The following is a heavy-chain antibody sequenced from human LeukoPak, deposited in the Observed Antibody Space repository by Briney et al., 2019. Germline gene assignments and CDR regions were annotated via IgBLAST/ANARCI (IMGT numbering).Heavy chain of an antibody. J-gene: IGHJ4*02. CDR2: IASTGET. V-gene: IGHV3-13*01. CDR3: VRGGEIGLDY. CDR1: GYRFSTSD. D-gene: IGHD3-16*01. Sequence: GGSLRLSCAASGYRFSTSDMHWVRQASGRGLEWVSSIASTGETYYAPSVKGRFTICRENAKNSLYLQMNSLRGGDTAIYHCVRGGEIGLDYWGQGALITVSS.